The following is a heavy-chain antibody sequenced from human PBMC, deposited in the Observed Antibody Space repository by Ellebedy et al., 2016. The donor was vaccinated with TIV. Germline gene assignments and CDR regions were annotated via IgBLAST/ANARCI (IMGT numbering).Heavy chain of an antibody. D-gene: IGHD5-12*01. Sequence: ASVKVSCXVSGYTLTELSMHWVRQAPGKGLEWMGGFDPEDGETIYAQKFQGRVTMTEDTSTDTAYMELSSLRSEDTAVYYCAIQRGLRKTDAFDIWGQGTMVTVSS. V-gene: IGHV1-24*01. J-gene: IGHJ3*02. CDR1: GYTLTELS. CDR2: FDPEDGET. CDR3: AIQRGLRKTDAFDI.